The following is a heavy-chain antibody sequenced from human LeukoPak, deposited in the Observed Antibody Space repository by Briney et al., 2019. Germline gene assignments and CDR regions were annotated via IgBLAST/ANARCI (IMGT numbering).Heavy chain of an antibody. V-gene: IGHV4-59*01. D-gene: IGHD1-26*01. J-gene: IGHJ4*02. CDR3: ARGLIVGAPPLGY. Sequence: SETLSLTCTVSGGSISGYYWSWIRQPPGKGLEWIGYIYYSGSTNYNPSLKSRVTISVDTSKNQFSLKLSSVTAADTAVYYCARGLIVGAPPLGYWGQGTLVTVSS. CDR1: GGSISGYY. CDR2: IYYSGST.